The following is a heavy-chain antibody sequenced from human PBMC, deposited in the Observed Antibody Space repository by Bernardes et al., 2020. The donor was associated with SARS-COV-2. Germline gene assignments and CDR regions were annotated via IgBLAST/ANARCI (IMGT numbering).Heavy chain of an antibody. V-gene: IGHV1-8*01. CDR3: ARPTSITIFGVVIVSDAFDI. J-gene: IGHJ3*02. CDR2: MTPTSGNT. Sequence: ASVKVSCKASGYTFTSYEITWVRQATGQGLEWMGWMTPTSGNTGYAQKFQGRVTMTRNTSISTAYMELSSLRSEDTAVYYCARPTSITIFGVVIVSDAFDIWGQGTMVTGSS. CDR1: GYTFTSYE. D-gene: IGHD3-3*01.